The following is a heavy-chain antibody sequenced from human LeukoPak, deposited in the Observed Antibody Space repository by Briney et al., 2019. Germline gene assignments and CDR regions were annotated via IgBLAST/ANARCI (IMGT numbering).Heavy chain of an antibody. D-gene: IGHD3-10*01. V-gene: IGHV4-59*11. CDR3: ARVRDLVGSGPYYFDF. CDR2: IHYSGTS. CDR1: GGSISSHY. J-gene: IGHJ4*02. Sequence: SETLSLTCTVSGGSISSHYWSWIRQPPGKGLEWDGYIHYSGTSQYNPSLKSRVTISVDTSKNQFSLKVYSVTAADTAVFYCARVRDLVGSGPYYFDFWGQGTPVTVSS.